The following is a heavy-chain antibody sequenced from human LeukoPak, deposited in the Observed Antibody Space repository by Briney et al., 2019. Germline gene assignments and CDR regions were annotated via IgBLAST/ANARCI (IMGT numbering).Heavy chain of an antibody. CDR1: GYTFTGYY. CDR3: ARSEVATIMVYGY. Sequence: ASVKVSCKASGYTFTGYYRHWVRQAPGQGLEWMGWINPNSGGTNYAQKFQGWVTMTRDTSISTAYMELSRLRSDDTAVYYCARSEVATIMVYGYWGQGTLVTVSS. D-gene: IGHD5-12*01. CDR2: INPNSGGT. J-gene: IGHJ4*02. V-gene: IGHV1-2*04.